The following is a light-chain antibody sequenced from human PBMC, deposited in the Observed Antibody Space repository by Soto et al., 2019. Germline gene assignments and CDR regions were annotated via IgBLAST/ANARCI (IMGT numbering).Light chain of an antibody. V-gene: IGLV2-14*01. CDR3: SSYTDTNTLV. J-gene: IGLJ2*01. Sequence: QSALTQPASVSGSPGQSITISCTGTSSDVGGYNYVSWYQLNPGEAPKLMVFDVSDRPSGVSSRFSGSKSGNTASLTISGLQAEDEAYYFCSSYTDTNTLVFGGGTQLTVL. CDR2: DVS. CDR1: SSDVGGYNY.